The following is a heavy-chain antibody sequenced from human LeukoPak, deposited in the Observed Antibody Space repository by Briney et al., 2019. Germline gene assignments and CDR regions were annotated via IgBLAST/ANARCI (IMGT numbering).Heavy chain of an antibody. D-gene: IGHD1-1*01. CDR3: ARGRILKRHSAEYFQH. J-gene: IGHJ1*01. V-gene: IGHV1-2*02. CDR2: INPNSGGT. Sequence: ASVKVSCKASGYTFTGYYMHWVRQAPGQGLEWMGWINPNSGGTNYAQKFQGRVTMTRDTSISTAYMELSRLRSDDTAVYHCARGRILKRHSAEYFQHWGQGTLVTVSS. CDR1: GYTFTGYY.